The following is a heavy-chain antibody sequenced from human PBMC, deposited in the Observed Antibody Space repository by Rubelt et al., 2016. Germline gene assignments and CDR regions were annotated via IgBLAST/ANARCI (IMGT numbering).Heavy chain of an antibody. CDR3: ARDPRAGTTSFDY. CDR1: GGSISSSSYY. V-gene: IGHV4-39*07. D-gene: IGHD1-7*01. Sequence: QLQLPESGPGLVKPSETLSLTCTVSGGSISSSSYYWGWIRQPPGKGLEWIGSLYYSGSTYYNPSLKSRVTISVDTSKNQFSLKLSSVTAADTAVYYCARDPRAGTTSFDYWGQGTLVTVSS. CDR2: LYYSGST. J-gene: IGHJ4*02.